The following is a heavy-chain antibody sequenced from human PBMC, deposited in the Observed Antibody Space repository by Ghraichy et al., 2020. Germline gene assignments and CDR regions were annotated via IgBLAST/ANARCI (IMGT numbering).Heavy chain of an antibody. Sequence: SETLSLTCAVYGGSFSGYYWSWIRQPPGKGLEWIGEINHSGSTNYNPSLKSRVTISVDTSKNQFSLKLSSVTAADTAVYYCARHRKYYYDSSGYLNGWGQGTLVTVSS. CDR2: INHSGST. V-gene: IGHV4-34*01. J-gene: IGHJ4*02. CDR1: GGSFSGYY. D-gene: IGHD3-22*01. CDR3: ARHRKYYYDSSGYLNG.